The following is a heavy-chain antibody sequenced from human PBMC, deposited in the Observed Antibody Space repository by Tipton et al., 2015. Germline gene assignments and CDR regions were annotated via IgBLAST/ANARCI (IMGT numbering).Heavy chain of an antibody. D-gene: IGHD4-17*01. CDR2: ITGSGDFT. Sequence: SLRLSCAASGFTFSSQAMSWVRQAPGKGLEWVSAITGSGDFTYCADSVKGRFSISRDNSRNTLYLQMNSLKAEDTALYYCAKDKAVTGDLDYWGQGTLVTVSS. CDR3: AKDKAVTGDLDY. V-gene: IGHV3-23*01. J-gene: IGHJ4*02. CDR1: GFTFSSQA.